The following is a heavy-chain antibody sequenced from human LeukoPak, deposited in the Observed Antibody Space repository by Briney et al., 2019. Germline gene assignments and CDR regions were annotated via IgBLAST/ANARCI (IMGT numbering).Heavy chain of an antibody. D-gene: IGHD2-2*01. CDR2: IYHSGST. CDR1: GGSISSGGYY. Sequence: SETLSLTCTVSGGSISSGGYYWSWIRQPPGKGLEWIGYIYHSGSTYYNPSLKSRVTISVDRSKNQFSLKLSSVTAADTAVYYCARDGEGSTSYTLHFDYWGQGTLVTVSS. J-gene: IGHJ4*02. CDR3: ARDGEGSTSYTLHFDY. V-gene: IGHV4-30-2*01.